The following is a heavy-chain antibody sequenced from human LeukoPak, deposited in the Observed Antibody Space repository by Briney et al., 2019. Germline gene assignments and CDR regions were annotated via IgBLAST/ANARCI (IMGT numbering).Heavy chain of an antibody. V-gene: IGHV1-69*05. Sequence: ASVKVSCKAFGGSFSSEAISWVRQAPGQGLEWMGGIIPILGTANYAQKLQGRVTITTDESTSTAYMEVRSLRSEDTAVYYCGRKAGDCGGGSCYSIDYWGQGTLVTASS. CDR2: IIPILGTA. CDR3: GRKAGDCGGGSCYSIDY. J-gene: IGHJ4*02. D-gene: IGHD2-15*01. CDR1: GGSFSSEA.